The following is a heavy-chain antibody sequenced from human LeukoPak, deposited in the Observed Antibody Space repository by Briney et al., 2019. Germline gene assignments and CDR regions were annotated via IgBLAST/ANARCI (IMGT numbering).Heavy chain of an antibody. CDR3: ASKSLYGDYALDY. V-gene: IGHV4-30-2*05. D-gene: IGHD4-17*01. J-gene: IGHJ4*02. CDR1: GGSISSGGYS. Sequence: PSETLSLTCAVSGGSISSGGYSWSWIRQPPGTGLEWIGYIYHSGSTYYNPSLKSRVTISVDTSKNQFSLKLSSVTAADTAVYYCASKSLYGDYALDYWGQGTLVTVSS. CDR2: IYHSGST.